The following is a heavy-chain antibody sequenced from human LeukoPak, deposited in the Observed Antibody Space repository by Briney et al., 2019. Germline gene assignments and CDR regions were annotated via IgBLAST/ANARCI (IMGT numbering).Heavy chain of an antibody. Sequence: ASVKVSCKASGGTFSSYAISWVRQAPGQGLEWMGRIIPIFGTANYAQKFQGRVTITTDESTSTAYMELSSLRSEDTVVYYCASCYDYVWGRDYWGQGTLVTVSS. CDR1: GGTFSSYA. V-gene: IGHV1-69*05. D-gene: IGHD3-16*01. CDR3: ASCYDYVWGRDY. CDR2: IIPIFGTA. J-gene: IGHJ4*02.